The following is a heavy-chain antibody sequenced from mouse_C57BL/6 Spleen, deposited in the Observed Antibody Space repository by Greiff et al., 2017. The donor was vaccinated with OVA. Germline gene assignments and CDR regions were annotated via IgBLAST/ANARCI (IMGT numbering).Heavy chain of an antibody. J-gene: IGHJ4*01. CDR3: TRGGGDYDGDYYAMDY. D-gene: IGHD2-4*01. CDR2: ISSGGDYI. CDR1: GFTFSSYA. V-gene: IGHV5-9-1*02. Sequence: EVKLMESGEGLVKPGGSLKLSCAASGFTFSSYAMSWVRQTPEKRLEWVAYISSGGDYIYYADTVKGRFTISRDNARNTLYLQMSSLKSEDTAMYYCTRGGGDYDGDYYAMDYWGQGTSVTVSS.